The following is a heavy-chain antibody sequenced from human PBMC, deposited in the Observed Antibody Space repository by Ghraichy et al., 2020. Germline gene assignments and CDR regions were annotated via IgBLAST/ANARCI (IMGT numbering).Heavy chain of an antibody. V-gene: IGHV3-74*01. J-gene: IGHJ4*02. D-gene: IGHD3-16*02. CDR2: SHNDGSI. CDR3: ARDYPHRRLDY. Sequence: GGSLRLSCAASGFTLSTYWMHWVRRVPGKGLVWVARSHNDGSIYADSVKGRFTVSRDNAKSTLYLQMNSLRADDTAVYYCARDYPHRRLDYWGPGTLSPSPQ. CDR1: GFTLSTYW.